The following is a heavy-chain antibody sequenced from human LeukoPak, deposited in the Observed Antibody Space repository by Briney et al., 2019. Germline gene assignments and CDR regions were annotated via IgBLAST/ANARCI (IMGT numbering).Heavy chain of an antibody. Sequence: SGTLSLTCGVSGGSISNTNWWSWVRQPPGQGLEWIGEISLTGLTHYNPSLESRVTVSLDKSKNHLSLNLTSVTAADTAVYYCSRENGAFSPLGYWGQGTLVTVSS. CDR2: ISLTGLT. J-gene: IGHJ4*02. V-gene: IGHV4-4*02. D-gene: IGHD2-8*01. CDR1: GGSISNTNW. CDR3: SRENGAFSPLGY.